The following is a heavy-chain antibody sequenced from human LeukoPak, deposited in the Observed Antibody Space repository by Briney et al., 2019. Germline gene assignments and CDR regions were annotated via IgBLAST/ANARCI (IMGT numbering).Heavy chain of an antibody. CDR2: ISYDGSNK. Sequence: PGRSLRLSCAASGFTFSSYAMHCVRQAPGKGLEWVAVISYDGSNKYYADSVKGRFTISRDNSKNTLYLQMNSLRAEDTAVYYCARDIDYWGQGTLVTVSS. CDR1: GFTFSSYA. CDR3: ARDIDY. V-gene: IGHV3-30-3*01. J-gene: IGHJ4*02.